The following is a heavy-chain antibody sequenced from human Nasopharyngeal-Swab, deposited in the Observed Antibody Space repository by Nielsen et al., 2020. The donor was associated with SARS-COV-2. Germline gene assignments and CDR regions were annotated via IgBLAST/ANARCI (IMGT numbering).Heavy chain of an antibody. CDR1: GGSISSSSYY. J-gene: IGHJ3*02. V-gene: IGHV4-39*01. CDR3: ARVVPAAHDAFDI. Sequence: SETLSLTCTVSGGSISSSSYYWGWIRQPPGKGLEWIGSIYYSGRTYYTPSLKSRVTISVDTSKNQFSLKLSSVTAADTAVYYCARVVPAAHDAFDIWGQGTMVTVSS. D-gene: IGHD2-2*01. CDR2: IYYSGRT.